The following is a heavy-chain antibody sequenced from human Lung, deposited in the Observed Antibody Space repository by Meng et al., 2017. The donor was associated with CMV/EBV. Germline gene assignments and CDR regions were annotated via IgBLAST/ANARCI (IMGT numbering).Heavy chain of an antibody. CDR3: ARLVFGGAFDI. CDR1: GFTFSSYW. J-gene: IGHJ3*02. V-gene: IGHV3-7*01. Sequence: SCAASGFTFSSYWMSWVRQAPGKGLEWVANIKQDGSEKYYVDSVKGRFTISRDNAKNSLYLQMNSLRAEDTAVYYCARLVFGGAFDIWGQGTMVXVSS. CDR2: IKQDGSEK. D-gene: IGHD2-2*01.